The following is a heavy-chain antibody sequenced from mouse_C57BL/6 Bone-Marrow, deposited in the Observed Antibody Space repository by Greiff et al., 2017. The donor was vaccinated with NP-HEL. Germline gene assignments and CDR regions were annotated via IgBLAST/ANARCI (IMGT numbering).Heavy chain of an antibody. CDR2: ILPGSGST. CDR1: GYTFTGYW. CDR3: ARSSYYYGSSYDWYFDV. Sequence: LVESGAELMKPGASVKLSCKATGYTFTGYWIEWVKQRPGHGLEWIGEILPGSGSTNYNEKFKGKATFTADTSSNTAYMQLSSLTTEDSAIYYCARSSYYYGSSYDWYFDVWGTGTTVTVSS. D-gene: IGHD1-1*01. J-gene: IGHJ1*03. V-gene: IGHV1-9*01.